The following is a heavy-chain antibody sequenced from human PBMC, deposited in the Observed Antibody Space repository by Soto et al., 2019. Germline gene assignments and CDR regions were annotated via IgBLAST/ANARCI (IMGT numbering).Heavy chain of an antibody. V-gene: IGHV4-30-4*01. CDR2: IYNSGST. CDR3: ARDGYYDSSGYYY. Sequence: PSETLSLTCTVSGGSISSGDYYWSWIRQPPGKGLEWIGYIYNSGSTYYNPSLKSRVTISVDTSKNQFSLKLSSVTAADTAVYYCARDGYYDSSGYYYWGQGTQVTVSS. J-gene: IGHJ4*02. D-gene: IGHD3-22*01. CDR1: GGSISSGDYY.